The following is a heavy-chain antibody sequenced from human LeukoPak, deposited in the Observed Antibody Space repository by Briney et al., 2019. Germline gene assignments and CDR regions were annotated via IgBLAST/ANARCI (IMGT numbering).Heavy chain of an antibody. CDR3: ARGKPYSSGWYGDY. J-gene: IGHJ4*02. CDR1: GGTFSSYA. D-gene: IGHD6-19*01. V-gene: IGHV1-69*04. CDR2: IIPILGIA. Sequence: ASVKVSCKASGGTFSSYAISWVRQAPGQGLEWMTRIIPILGIANYAQKFQGRVTITADKSTSTAYMELSSLRSEDTAVYYCARGKPYSSGWYGDYWGQGTLVTVSS.